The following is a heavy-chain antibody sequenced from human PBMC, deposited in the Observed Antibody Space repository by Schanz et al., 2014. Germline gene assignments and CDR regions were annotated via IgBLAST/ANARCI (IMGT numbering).Heavy chain of an antibody. V-gene: IGHV3-33*08. CDR2: LWHDGSKK. D-gene: IGHD5-12*01. Sequence: VPLVESGGGLIQPGGSLRLSCAASGITFSSHSFNWVRQAPGKGLEWVAILWHDGSKKYYADSVKGRFTVSRDNSKITLYLQLNSLRAEDTAVYYCARDFHGYGPHLDYWGQGSLVTVSS. CDR1: GITFSSHS. J-gene: IGHJ4*02. CDR3: ARDFHGYGPHLDY.